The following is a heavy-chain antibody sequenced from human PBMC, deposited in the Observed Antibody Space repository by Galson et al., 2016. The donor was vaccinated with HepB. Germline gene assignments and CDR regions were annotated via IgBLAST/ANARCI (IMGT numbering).Heavy chain of an antibody. Sequence: SLRLSCAASGFIFDDFAMHWVRQVPGKGLEWVSGISWNGASHGYADSVKGRFTISRDSAKNSLYLQMNSLTPEDTAFYFCAKGLTYGGREPYYFDSWGQGTLVTVSS. J-gene: IGHJ4*02. CDR3: AKGLTYGGREPYYFDS. V-gene: IGHV3-9*01. D-gene: IGHD3-9*01. CDR1: GFIFDDFA. CDR2: ISWNGASH.